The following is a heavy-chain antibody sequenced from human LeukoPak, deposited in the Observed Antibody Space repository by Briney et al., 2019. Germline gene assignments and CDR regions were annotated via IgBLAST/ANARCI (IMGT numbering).Heavy chain of an antibody. CDR2: IRGSGDIT. Sequence: GGSLRLSCAASGSTFKNYAMTWVRQAPGKGLEWVSVIRGSGDITYYTDSMKGRFTVSRDNSKNTVYLQMNNLRAEDTAIYYCAKEEATIGTPYFQHWGQGTLVTVSS. CDR3: AKEEATIGTPYFQH. D-gene: IGHD5-24*01. J-gene: IGHJ1*01. CDR1: GSTFKNYA. V-gene: IGHV3-23*01.